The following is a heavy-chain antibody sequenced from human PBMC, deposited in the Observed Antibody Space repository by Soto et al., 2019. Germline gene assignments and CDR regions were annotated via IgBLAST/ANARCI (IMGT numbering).Heavy chain of an antibody. J-gene: IGHJ1*01. D-gene: IGHD3-16*02. V-gene: IGHV4-59*01. CDR3: ARDHGSYPNT. CDR2: VYYSGAA. CDR1: GGAITSDF. Sequence: QVQLQESGPGLVKPSETLSLTCNVSGGAITSDFWSWIRQPPGKGLEWIGYVYYSGAADYNPSLKPRLTISIATSKTQFSLRLASATAADTGVYYCARDHGSYPNTWGQGILVTGSS.